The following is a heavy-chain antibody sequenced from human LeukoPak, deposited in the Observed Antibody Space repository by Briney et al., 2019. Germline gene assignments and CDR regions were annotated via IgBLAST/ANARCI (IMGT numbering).Heavy chain of an antibody. J-gene: IGHJ4*02. CDR2: IRYDGSNK. CDR1: GFTFSSYG. D-gene: IGHD5-18*01. CDR3: ARDRGYSYGAFDY. V-gene: IGHV3-30*02. Sequence: GGSLRLSCAASGFTFSSYGMHWVRQAPGKGLEWVAFIRYDGSNKYYADSVKGRFTISRDNSKNTLYLQMNSLRAEDTAVYYCARDRGYSYGAFDYWGQGTLVTVSS.